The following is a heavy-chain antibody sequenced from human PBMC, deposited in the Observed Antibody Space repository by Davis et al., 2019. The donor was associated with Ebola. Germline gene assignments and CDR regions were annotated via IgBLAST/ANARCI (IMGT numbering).Heavy chain of an antibody. CDR3: AREQLWKKNWFDP. Sequence: SETLSLTCTVSGGSISSSSYYWGWIRQPPGKGLEWIGEINHSGSTNYNPSLKSRVTISVDTSKNQFSLKLSSVTAADTAVYYCAREQLWKKNWFDPWGQGTLVTVSS. CDR1: GGSISSSSYY. J-gene: IGHJ5*02. V-gene: IGHV4-39*07. CDR2: INHSGST. D-gene: IGHD5-18*01.